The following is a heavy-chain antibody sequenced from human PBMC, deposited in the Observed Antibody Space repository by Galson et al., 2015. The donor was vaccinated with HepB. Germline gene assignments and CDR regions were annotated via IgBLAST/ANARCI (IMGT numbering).Heavy chain of an antibody. CDR3: ARGRRYFDWLLGVGWFDP. D-gene: IGHD3-9*01. J-gene: IGHJ5*02. Sequence: SVKVSCKASGYTFTNYGMSWVRQAPGQGLEWMGWISAYNGNTNYAHTLQGRVTMTTDTSTSTAYLELRSLRSDDTAVFYCARGRRYFDWLLGVGWFDPWGQGTLVTVAS. CDR2: ISAYNGNT. CDR1: GYTFTNYG. V-gene: IGHV1-18*01.